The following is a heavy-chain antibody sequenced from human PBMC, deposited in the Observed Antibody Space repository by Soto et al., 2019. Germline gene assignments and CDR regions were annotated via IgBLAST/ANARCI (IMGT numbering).Heavy chain of an antibody. CDR1: GGTFSSYA. D-gene: IGHD2-2*01. Sequence: QVQLVQSGAEVKKPGSSVKVSCKASGGTFSSYAISWVRQAPGQGLEWMVGIIPIFGTANYAQKFQGRVTITADESTSTAYMELSSLRSEDTAVCYCASWDSNCISTSCQGAWFDPWGQGTLVTVSS. V-gene: IGHV1-69*12. J-gene: IGHJ5*02. CDR3: ASWDSNCISTSCQGAWFDP. CDR2: IIPIFGTA.